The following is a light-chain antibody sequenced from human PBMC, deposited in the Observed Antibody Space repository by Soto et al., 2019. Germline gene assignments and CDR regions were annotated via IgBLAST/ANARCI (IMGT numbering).Light chain of an antibody. CDR2: GGS. Sequence: EIVLTQSPGTLSLSPGDSATLSCRASQSFKSSYLAWYQQKPGQAPKLLIHGGSTRATGISDRFSGSGSGTDFTLTISRLEPEDFAVYYCQQYGSSLITFGQGTRLEIK. V-gene: IGKV3-20*01. CDR3: QQYGSSLIT. CDR1: QSFKSSY. J-gene: IGKJ5*01.